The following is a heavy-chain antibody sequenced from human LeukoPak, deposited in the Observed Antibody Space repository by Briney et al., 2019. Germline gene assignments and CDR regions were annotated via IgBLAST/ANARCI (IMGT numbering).Heavy chain of an antibody. CDR2: IYYSGST. J-gene: IGHJ5*02. V-gene: IGHV4-59*08. CDR3: ASDASSSWYGWFDP. D-gene: IGHD6-13*01. Sequence: SETLSLTCTVSGGSISSYYWSWIRQPPGKGLEWIGYIYYSGSTNYNPSLKSRVTISVDTSKNQFSLKLSSVTAADTAVYYCASDASSSWYGWFDPWGQGTLVTVSS. CDR1: GGSISSYY.